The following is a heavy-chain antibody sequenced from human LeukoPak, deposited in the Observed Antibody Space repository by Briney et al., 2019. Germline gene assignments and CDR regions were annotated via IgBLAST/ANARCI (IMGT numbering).Heavy chain of an antibody. Sequence: PSETLSLTCTVSGGSINIYYWSWIRQPAGKGLEWIGRIYTSGSTNYNPSLKTRVTMSVDTSKNQFSLKLSSVTAADTAVYYCARGPLTMTRGFDPWGQGTLATVSS. CDR1: GGSINIYY. J-gene: IGHJ5*02. D-gene: IGHD4-17*01. CDR3: ARGPLTMTRGFDP. V-gene: IGHV4-4*07. CDR2: IYTSGST.